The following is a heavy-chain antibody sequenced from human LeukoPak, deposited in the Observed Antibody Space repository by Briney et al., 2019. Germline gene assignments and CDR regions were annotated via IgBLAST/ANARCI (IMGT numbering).Heavy chain of an antibody. CDR1: GYTFTGYY. CDR2: INPSSGGT. Sequence: ASVTVSCQTSGYTFTGYYMHWVRQAPGQGLEWMGWINPSSGGTNYAQKFQGRVTMTRDTSISTAYMELSRLRSDDTAVYYCARVGEDSSSWYYNWFDPWGQGTLVTVSS. D-gene: IGHD6-13*01. J-gene: IGHJ5*02. CDR3: ARVGEDSSSWYYNWFDP. V-gene: IGHV1-2*02.